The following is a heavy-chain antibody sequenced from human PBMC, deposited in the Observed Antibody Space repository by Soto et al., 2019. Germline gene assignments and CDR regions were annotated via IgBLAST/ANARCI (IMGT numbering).Heavy chain of an antibody. V-gene: IGHV3-30*18. CDR1: GFTFSSYG. D-gene: IGHD5-12*01. Sequence: QVPLVESGGGVVQPGRSLRLSCAASGFTFSSYGMHWVRQAPGKGLEWVAVISYDGSNKYYADSVKGRFTISRDNSKNTLYLQMNSLRAEDTAVYYCAKDRRIVATIWYLSLHYGMDVWGQGTTVTVSS. J-gene: IGHJ6*02. CDR3: AKDRRIVATIWYLSLHYGMDV. CDR2: ISYDGSNK.